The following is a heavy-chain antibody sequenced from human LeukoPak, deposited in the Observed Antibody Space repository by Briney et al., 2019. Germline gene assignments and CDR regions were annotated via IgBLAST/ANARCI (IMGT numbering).Heavy chain of an antibody. J-gene: IGHJ5*02. V-gene: IGHV3-49*04. CDR2: IRSKAYGGTT. D-gene: IGHD2-2*01. CDR1: GFTFGDYA. Sequence: GGSLRLSCTASGFTFGDYAMSWVRQAPGKGLEWVGFIRSKAYGGTTEYAASVKGRFTISRDDSKSIAYLQMNSLKTEDTAVYYCTRDRVPAAMYSWFDPWGQGTLVTVSS. CDR3: TRDRVPAAMYSWFDP.